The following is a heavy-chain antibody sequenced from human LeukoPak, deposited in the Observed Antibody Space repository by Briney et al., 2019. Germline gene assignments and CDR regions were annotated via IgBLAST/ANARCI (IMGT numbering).Heavy chain of an antibody. D-gene: IGHD6-6*01. V-gene: IGHV3-64*01. J-gene: IGHJ4*02. CDR2: ISSNGGST. Sequence: PGGSLRLSCAASGFTFRSYGMHWVRQAPGKGLEYVAAISSNGGSTDYANSVKGRFTISRDNSKNTLYLQMGSLRAEDMAVYYCARISSSYDYDYWGRGTLVTVSS. CDR1: GFTFRSYG. CDR3: ARISSSYDYDY.